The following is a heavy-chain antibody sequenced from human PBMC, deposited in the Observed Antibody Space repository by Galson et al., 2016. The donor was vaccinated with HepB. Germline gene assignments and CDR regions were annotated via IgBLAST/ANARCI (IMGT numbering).Heavy chain of an antibody. CDR2: ISWDGSTT. CDR1: GFTFDSYS. CDR3: AKDLGSMGPSDALDY. D-gene: IGHD3-16*01. Sequence: SLRLSCAASGFTFDSYSMHWVRQLPGKGLEWVSLISWDGSTTVYADSVKGRFTISRDNSKNSLYLQMNSLRTEDTALYYWAKDLGSMGPSDALDYWGQGTLVTVSS. J-gene: IGHJ4*02. V-gene: IGHV3-43*01.